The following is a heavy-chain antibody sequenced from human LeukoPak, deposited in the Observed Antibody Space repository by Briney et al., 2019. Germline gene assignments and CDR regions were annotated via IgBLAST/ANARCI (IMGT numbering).Heavy chain of an antibody. J-gene: IGHJ6*03. V-gene: IGHV3-21*01. Sequence: GGSLRLSCAASGFTFSSYSMNWVRQAPGKGLEWVSSISSSSSYIYYADSVKGRFTISRDNAKNSLYLQMNSLRAEDTAMYYCARVSRGGIAARPVYYYMDVRGKGTTVTVSS. D-gene: IGHD6-6*01. CDR1: GFTFSSYS. CDR2: ISSSSSYI. CDR3: ARVSRGGIAARPVYYYMDV.